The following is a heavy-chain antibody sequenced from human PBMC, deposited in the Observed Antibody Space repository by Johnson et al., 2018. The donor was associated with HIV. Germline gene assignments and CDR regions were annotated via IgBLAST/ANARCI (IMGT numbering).Heavy chain of an antibody. CDR2: IKQDGNEK. J-gene: IGHJ3*02. V-gene: IGHV3-7*03. D-gene: IGHD3-3*01. Sequence: MQLVESGGGLVQPGGSLRLSCPDSGFTFSSYWMTWVRQAPGKGLEWVANIKQDGNEKYYVDSVKGRFTISRDNAKNSLYLQMNSLRAEDTAVYYCARDTWIFGVVIERSDAFDIWGQGTMVTVSS. CDR1: GFTFSSYW. CDR3: ARDTWIFGVVIERSDAFDI.